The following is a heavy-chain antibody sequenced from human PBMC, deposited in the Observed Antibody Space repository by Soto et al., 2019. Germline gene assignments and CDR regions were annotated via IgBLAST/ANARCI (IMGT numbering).Heavy chain of an antibody. CDR3: TRHGSLPGIAVEHHDAFDI. J-gene: IGHJ3*02. CDR1: GFTFSGSA. CDR2: IRSKANSYAT. V-gene: IGHV3-73*01. D-gene: IGHD6-19*01. Sequence: EVQLVESGGGLVQPGGSLKLSCAASGFTFSGSAMHWVRQASGKGLEWVGRIRSKANSYATAYAASVKGRFTISRDNSKNTAYLQMNSLKTEDTAVYYCTRHGSLPGIAVEHHDAFDIWGQGTMVTVSS.